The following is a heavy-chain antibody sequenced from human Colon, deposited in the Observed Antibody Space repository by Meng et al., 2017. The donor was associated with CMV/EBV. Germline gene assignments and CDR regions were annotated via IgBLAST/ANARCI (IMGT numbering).Heavy chain of an antibody. CDR1: GFTFSDYY. D-gene: IGHD3-10*01. CDR3: ARGSGVYYYGMDV. CDR2: ISSSGSTI. Sequence: GESLKISCAASGFTFSDYYMSWIRQAPGKGLEWVSYISSSGSTIYYADSVKGRFTISRDNAKNSLYLQMNSLRAEDTAVYYCARGSGVYYYGMDVWGLGTLVTVSS. J-gene: IGHJ6*02. V-gene: IGHV3-11*01.